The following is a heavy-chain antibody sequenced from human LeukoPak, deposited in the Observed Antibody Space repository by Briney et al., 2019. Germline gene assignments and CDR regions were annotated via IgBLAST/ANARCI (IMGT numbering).Heavy chain of an antibody. J-gene: IGHJ4*02. CDR3: ARGRGSGWYIDY. D-gene: IGHD6-19*01. Sequence: PSETLSLTCAVYGGSFSGYYWTWIRQPPGKGLEWIGEINHSGSTNYNPSLKSRVTISVDTSKNQFSLKLSSVTAADTAVYYCARGRGSGWYIDYWGQGTLVTVSS. V-gene: IGHV4-34*01. CDR1: GGSFSGYY. CDR2: INHSGST.